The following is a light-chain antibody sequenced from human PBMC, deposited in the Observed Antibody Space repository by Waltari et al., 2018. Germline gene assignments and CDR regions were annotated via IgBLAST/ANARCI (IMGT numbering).Light chain of an antibody. V-gene: IGKV1-5*03. J-gene: IGKJ4*01. CDR1: QSISNW. Sequence: DIQMTLSPSTLSASVGDRFTITCRASQSISNWLAWYQQKPGKAPKLLIYKASTLESGVPSRFSGSGSGTEFTLTISSLQPDDFATYYCQQYNSYSLLTFGGGTKVEIK. CDR3: QQYNSYSLLT. CDR2: KAS.